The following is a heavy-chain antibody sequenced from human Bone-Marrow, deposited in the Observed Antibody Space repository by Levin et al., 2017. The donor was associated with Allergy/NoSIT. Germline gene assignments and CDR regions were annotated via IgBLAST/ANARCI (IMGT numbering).Heavy chain of an antibody. CDR2: ISASGGTT. CDR1: GFTFSSFA. Sequence: GGSLRLSCAASGFTFSSFAMNWVRQAPGKGLEWVSGISASGGTTYYADSVKGRFIISRDYSKNVLYLQMNSLGVDDTAVYYCTKDHASGPLASEPLGSWGQGTLVTVSS. V-gene: IGHV3-23*01. J-gene: IGHJ5*02. CDR3: TKDHASGPLASEPLGS. D-gene: IGHD1-14*01.